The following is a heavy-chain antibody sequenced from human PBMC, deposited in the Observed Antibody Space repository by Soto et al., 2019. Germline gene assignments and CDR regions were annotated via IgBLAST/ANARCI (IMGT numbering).Heavy chain of an antibody. CDR3: ARSEATGLDH. D-gene: IGHD1-26*01. Sequence: QVQLQESGPGLVKPSGTLSLTCTVSGGFMTSSNWWNWVRQSPGKVLEWIGEAHHSGRTNYNPSLKRRVTISVDKSKNHFSLKLSSVTAADTAVYYCARSEATGLDHWCQGTLVTVSS. J-gene: IGHJ4*02. CDR1: GGFMTSSNW. CDR2: AHHSGRT. V-gene: IGHV4-4*02.